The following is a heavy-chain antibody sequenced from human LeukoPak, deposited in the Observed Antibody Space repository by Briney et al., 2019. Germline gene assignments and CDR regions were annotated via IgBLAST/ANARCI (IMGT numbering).Heavy chain of an antibody. J-gene: IGHJ6*03. CDR2: IGGSGGRT. V-gene: IGHV3-23*01. CDR3: AKDAVTALAGYYYYMDV. Sequence: GGSLRLSCAASGFTFSSYAMSWVRQAPGKGLEWVSGIGGSGGRTYYADSVKGGFTISRDNSKNTMYLQMNSLRADDTAVYYCAKDAVTALAGYYYYMDVWGKGTMVTVSS. CDR1: GFTFSSYA. D-gene: IGHD6-19*01.